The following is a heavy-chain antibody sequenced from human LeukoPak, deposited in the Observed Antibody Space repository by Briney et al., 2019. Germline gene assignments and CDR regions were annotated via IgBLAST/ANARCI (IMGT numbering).Heavy chain of an antibody. Sequence: SQTLSLTCAISGDSVSSNSATWNWIRQSPSRGLEWLGRTFYRSKWYSDSALSVNSRITINPDTSRNQFSLQLNSVTPDDTAVYYCARGYYYDSSGPIVGAFDIWGQGTMVTVSS. CDR3: ARGYYYDSSGPIVGAFDI. D-gene: IGHD3-22*01. CDR2: TFYRSKWYS. V-gene: IGHV6-1*01. CDR1: GDSVSSNSAT. J-gene: IGHJ3*02.